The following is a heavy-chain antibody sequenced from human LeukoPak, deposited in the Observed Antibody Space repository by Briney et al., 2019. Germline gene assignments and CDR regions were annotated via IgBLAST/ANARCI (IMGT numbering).Heavy chain of an antibody. D-gene: IGHD3-10*01. Sequence: GGSLRLSCAASGFTFSAYEMNWVRQAPGKGLEWLSYISGGGDTIYYAESVKGRFTISRDNAENSLYLQMNSLRAEDTAVYYCARRRFLASDYRGQGTLVTVSS. V-gene: IGHV3-48*03. CDR3: ARRRFLASDY. J-gene: IGHJ4*02. CDR1: GFTFSAYE. CDR2: ISGGGDTI.